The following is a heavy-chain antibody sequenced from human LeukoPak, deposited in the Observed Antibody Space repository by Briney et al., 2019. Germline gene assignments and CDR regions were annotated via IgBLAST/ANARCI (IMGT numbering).Heavy chain of an antibody. CDR1: GFTFSAYS. Sequence: GSLRLSCAASGFTFSAYSMNWVRQAPGKGLEWVSYISSSSTIYYADSVKGRFTISRDNAKNSLYLQMNSLRAEDTAVYYCARVAGYSSHDYFDYWGQGTLVTVSS. D-gene: IGHD6-19*01. CDR2: ISSSSTI. J-gene: IGHJ4*02. V-gene: IGHV3-48*01. CDR3: ARVAGYSSHDYFDY.